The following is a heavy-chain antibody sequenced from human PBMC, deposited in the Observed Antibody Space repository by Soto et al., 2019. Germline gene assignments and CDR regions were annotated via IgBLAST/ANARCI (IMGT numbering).Heavy chain of an antibody. V-gene: IGHV1-24*01. CDR3: ATGWGSPLYFDY. CDR2: FDPEDGET. Sequence: AASVKVSCKVSGYTLTELSMHWVRQAPGKGLEWMGGFDPEDGETIYAQKFQGRVTMTEDTSTDTAYMELSSLRSEVTAVYYCATGWGSPLYFDYWGQGTLVTVSS. J-gene: IGHJ4*02. CDR1: GYTLTELS. D-gene: IGHD7-27*01.